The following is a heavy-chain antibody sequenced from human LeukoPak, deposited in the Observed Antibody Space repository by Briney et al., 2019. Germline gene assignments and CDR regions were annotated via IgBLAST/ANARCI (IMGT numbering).Heavy chain of an antibody. D-gene: IGHD2-21*02. CDR2: ISSSNNTI. V-gene: IGHV3-48*02. CDR3: ARSTYCGGDCYPALGY. CDR1: GFTFSSYS. Sequence: GGSLRLSCAASGFTFSSYSMNWVPQAPGKGLEGVSYISSSNNTIYYADSVKGRFTISRDNAKNSLYLQMNSLRDEDTAVYYCARSTYCGGDCYPALGYWGQGTPVTVSS. J-gene: IGHJ4*02.